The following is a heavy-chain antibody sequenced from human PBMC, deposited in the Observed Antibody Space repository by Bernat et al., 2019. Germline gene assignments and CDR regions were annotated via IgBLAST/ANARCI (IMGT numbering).Heavy chain of an antibody. CDR2: ISSSSTTI. V-gene: IGHV3-48*01. J-gene: IGHJ4*02. Sequence: EVQLVESGGGLVQPGGSLRLSCVASGFTLSSYNMNWVRQAPGNGLEWVSYISSSSTTIYYADSVKGRFTISRDNAKNSLYLQMNSLRAEDTAVYYCARDYDNSSGYFSSGVVYWGQGILVTVSS. D-gene: IGHD3-22*01. CDR1: GFTLSSYN. CDR3: ARDYDNSSGYFSSGVVY.